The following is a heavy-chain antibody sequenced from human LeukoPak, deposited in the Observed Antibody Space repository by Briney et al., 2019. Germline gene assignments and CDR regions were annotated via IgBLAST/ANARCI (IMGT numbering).Heavy chain of an antibody. J-gene: IGHJ4*02. CDR1: GYTFTSYY. V-gene: IGHV1-46*01. Sequence: ASVKVSCKASGYTFTSYYMHWVRQAPGQGLEWMGVINPSGGTTNYAQKFQGRVTITADKSTYTAYMELSSLRSDGTAVYYCARGRDGNDFFVYWGQGTLVTVSS. D-gene: IGHD5-24*01. CDR2: INPSGGTT. CDR3: ARGRDGNDFFVY.